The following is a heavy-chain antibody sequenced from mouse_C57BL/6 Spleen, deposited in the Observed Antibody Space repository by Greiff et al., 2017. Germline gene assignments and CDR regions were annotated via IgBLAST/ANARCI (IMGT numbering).Heavy chain of an antibody. V-gene: IGHV5-4*01. CDR1: GFTFSSYA. Sequence: EVHLVESGGGLVKPGGSLKLFCAASGFTFSSYAMSWVRQTPEKRLEWVATISDGGSYTYYPDNVKGRFTISKDNAKNNLYLQMSHLKSEDTAMYYCARGLGEGALYFDYWGQGTTLTVSS. CDR3: ARGLGEGALYFDY. D-gene: IGHD4-1*01. J-gene: IGHJ2*01. CDR2: ISDGGSYT.